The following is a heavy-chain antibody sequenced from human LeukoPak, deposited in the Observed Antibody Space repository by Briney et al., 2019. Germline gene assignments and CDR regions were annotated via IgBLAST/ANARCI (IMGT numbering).Heavy chain of an antibody. CDR1: GGTFSSYA. Sequence: ASVKVSCKASGGTFSSYAISWVRQAPGQGLEWMGIINPSGGSTSYAQKFQGRVTMTRDTSTSTVYMELSSLRSEDAAVYYCARDGVPADADYWGQGTLVTVSS. D-gene: IGHD2-2*01. J-gene: IGHJ4*02. CDR3: ARDGVPADADY. V-gene: IGHV1-46*01. CDR2: INPSGGST.